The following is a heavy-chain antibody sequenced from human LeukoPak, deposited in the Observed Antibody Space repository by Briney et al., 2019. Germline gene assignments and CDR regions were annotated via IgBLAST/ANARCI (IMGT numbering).Heavy chain of an antibody. Sequence: SETLSLTCTVSGGSLSGFYWSWIRQPPGKGLEWIGYVYYSGSTTYNPSLKSRVTISVDTSRNQFSLILGSVTAADTAVYYCARDHGHGDAVYWYFDLWGRGTLVTVSS. CDR2: VYYSGST. J-gene: IGHJ2*01. CDR3: ARDHGHGDAVYWYFDL. CDR1: GGSLSGFY. V-gene: IGHV4-59*01. D-gene: IGHD4-17*01.